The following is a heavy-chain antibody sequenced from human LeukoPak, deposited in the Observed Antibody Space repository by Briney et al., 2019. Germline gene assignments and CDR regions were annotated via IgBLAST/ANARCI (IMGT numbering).Heavy chain of an antibody. V-gene: IGHV3-21*01. J-gene: IGHJ4*02. CDR1: GFTFSSYS. Sequence: RGSLRLSCAASGFTFSSYSMNWVHQAPGKGLEWVSSISSSSSYIYYADSVKGRFTISRDNAKNSLYLQMNSLRAEDTAVYYCARDRRLKVFDYWGQGTLVTVSS. CDR3: ARDRRLKVFDY. CDR2: ISSSSSYI.